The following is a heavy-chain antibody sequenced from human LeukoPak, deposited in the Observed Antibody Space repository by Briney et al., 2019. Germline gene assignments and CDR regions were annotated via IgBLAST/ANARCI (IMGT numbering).Heavy chain of an antibody. J-gene: IGHJ5*02. D-gene: IGHD3-22*01. CDR1: GYTFSSFG. CDR2: ISIYSGNT. V-gene: IGHV1-18*01. CDR3: ARDFLYDRIGRSSSGLDR. Sequence: ASVKVSCKXSGYTFSSFGISWVRQAPGQGLEWMGWISIYSGNTKYGQKFQGGVTLTTDTSTNTAYMELKSLRSDDTDIYYCARDFLYDRIGRSSSGLDRWGQGTLVTVSS.